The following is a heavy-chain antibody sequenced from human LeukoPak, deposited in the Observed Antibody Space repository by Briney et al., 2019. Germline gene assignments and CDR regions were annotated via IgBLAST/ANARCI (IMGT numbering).Heavy chain of an antibody. CDR3: AKDGLPLAATLLLYYFDY. D-gene: IGHD2-15*01. Sequence: SVKVSCKASGGTFISYAISWVRQAPGQGLEWMGGIIPIFGTANYAQKFQGRVTITADESTSTAYMELSSLRSEDTAVYYCAKDGLPLAATLLLYYFDYWGQGTLVTVSS. CDR1: GGTFISYA. J-gene: IGHJ4*02. V-gene: IGHV1-69*13. CDR2: IIPIFGTA.